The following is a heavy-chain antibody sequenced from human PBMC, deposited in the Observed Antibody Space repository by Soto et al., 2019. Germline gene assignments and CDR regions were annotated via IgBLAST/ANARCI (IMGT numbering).Heavy chain of an antibody. CDR1: GFTFTSSA. CDR3: AALSVDIVLMVYAPSPNTFDY. CDR2: IVVGSGNT. D-gene: IGHD2-8*01. V-gene: IGHV1-58*02. Sequence: ASVKVSCKASGFTFTSSAMQWVRQARGQRLEWIGWIVVGSGNTNYAQKFQERVTITRDMSTSTAYMELSSLRSEDTAVYYCAALSVDIVLMVYAPSPNTFDYWGQGTLVTVSS. J-gene: IGHJ4*02.